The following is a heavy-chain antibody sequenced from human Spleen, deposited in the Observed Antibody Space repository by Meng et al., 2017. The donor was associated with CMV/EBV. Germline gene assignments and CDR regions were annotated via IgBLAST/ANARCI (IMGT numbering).Heavy chain of an antibody. Sequence: SVKVSCKASGGTFSSFAISWVRQAPGQGLEWMGGIIPIFGTANYAQNFQDRVTITTDESRITAYMELSSLRSEDTAVYYCVSSYGMDVWGQGTTVTVSS. CDR3: VSSYGMDV. CDR2: IIPIFGTA. V-gene: IGHV1-69*05. J-gene: IGHJ6*02. CDR1: GGTFSSFA.